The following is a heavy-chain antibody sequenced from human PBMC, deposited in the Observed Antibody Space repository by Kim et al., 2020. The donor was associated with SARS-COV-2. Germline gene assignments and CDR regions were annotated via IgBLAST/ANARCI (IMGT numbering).Heavy chain of an antibody. CDR2: ISYDGSNK. CDR1: GFTFSSYA. D-gene: IGHD5-18*01. V-gene: IGHV3-30*04. CDR3: ARDYSATAMKVLHY. J-gene: IGHJ4*02. Sequence: GGSLRLSCAASGFTFSSYAMHWVRQAPGKGLEWVTLISYDGSNKYYADSVKGRFTISRDNSKNTLYLQMNSLRADDTAVYYCARDYSATAMKVLHYWGQGTLVTVSS.